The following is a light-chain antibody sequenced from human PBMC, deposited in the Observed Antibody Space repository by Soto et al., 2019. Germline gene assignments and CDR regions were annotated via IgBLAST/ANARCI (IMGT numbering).Light chain of an antibody. CDR3: SSFASSNTWV. CDR2: EVP. Sequence: QSALTQPPSASGSPGQSVTISCTGTSSDVGAYNYVSWYQQHAGKAPKLVIYEVPKRPSGVPDRFSGSKSANTASLTVSGLQAEDEADYYCSSFASSNTWVFGGGTKLTVL. V-gene: IGLV2-8*01. CDR1: SSDVGAYNY. J-gene: IGLJ3*02.